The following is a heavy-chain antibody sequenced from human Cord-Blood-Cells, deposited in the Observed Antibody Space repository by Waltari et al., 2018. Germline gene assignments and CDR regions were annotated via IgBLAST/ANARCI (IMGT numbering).Heavy chain of an antibody. D-gene: IGHD4-4*01. V-gene: IGHV4-59*01. CDR2: IYYSGST. CDR1: GGSISSYY. J-gene: IGHJ6*02. CDR3: AILSPPQVSYYYGMDV. Sequence: QVQLQESGPGLVKPSETLSLTCTVSGGSISSYYWSWIRQPPGKGLEWIGYIYYSGSTNDNPSLKSRVTVSVDTSKNQFSLKLSSVTAADTAVYYCAILSPPQVSYYYGMDVWGQGTTVTVSS.